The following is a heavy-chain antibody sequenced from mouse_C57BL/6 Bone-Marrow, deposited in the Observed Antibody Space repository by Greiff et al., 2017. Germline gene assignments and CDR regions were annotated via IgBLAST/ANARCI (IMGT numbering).Heavy chain of an antibody. CDR2: IDPSDSYT. CDR1: GYTFTSYW. J-gene: IGHJ3*01. V-gene: IGHV1-69*01. Sequence: QVHVKQPGAELVMPGASVKLSCKASGYTFTSYWMHWVKQRPGQGLEWIGEIDPSDSYTNYNQKFKGKSTLTVDKSSSTAYMQLSSLTSEDSAVYYCANLLAYWGQGTLGTVSA. CDR3: ANLLAY.